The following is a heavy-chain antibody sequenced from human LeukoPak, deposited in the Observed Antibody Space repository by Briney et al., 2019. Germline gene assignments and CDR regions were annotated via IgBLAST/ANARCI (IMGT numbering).Heavy chain of an antibody. CDR3: AREGYYYDSSGYYSG. J-gene: IGHJ4*02. Sequence: SETLPLTCTVSGGSISSYYWSWIRQPAGKGLEWIGRIYTSGSTNYNPSLKSRVTMSVDTSKNQFSLKLSSVTAADTAVYYCAREGYYYDSSGYYSGWGQGTLVTVSS. D-gene: IGHD3-22*01. CDR1: GGSISSYY. V-gene: IGHV4-4*07. CDR2: IYTSGST.